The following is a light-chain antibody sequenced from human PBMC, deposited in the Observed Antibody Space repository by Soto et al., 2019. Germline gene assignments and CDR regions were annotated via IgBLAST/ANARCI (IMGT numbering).Light chain of an antibody. J-gene: IGKJ5*01. Sequence: EIGLTQSPATLSLSPGERATLSCRASPSVANFVAWYQQKPGQAPRLLIYGAFNRATGIPARFSGSGSGKDFTLTISSLEPEESAVYYCQQRNIWPPVTFGHGTRMEIK. CDR3: QQRNIWPPVT. CDR1: PSVANF. CDR2: GAF. V-gene: IGKV3-11*01.